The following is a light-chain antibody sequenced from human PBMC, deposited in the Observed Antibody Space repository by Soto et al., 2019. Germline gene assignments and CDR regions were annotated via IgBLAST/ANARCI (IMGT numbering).Light chain of an antibody. CDR2: GAS. Sequence: EIVLTQSPGTLSLSPGERATLSCRASQSVSSNYLAWYLQKPGQAPILLIYGASTRATGIPGRFSGSGSGTDFTLTISRLEPDDFAVYYCQQYGSSPGTFGQGTKVDIK. J-gene: IGKJ1*01. V-gene: IGKV3-20*01. CDR1: QSVSSNY. CDR3: QQYGSSPGT.